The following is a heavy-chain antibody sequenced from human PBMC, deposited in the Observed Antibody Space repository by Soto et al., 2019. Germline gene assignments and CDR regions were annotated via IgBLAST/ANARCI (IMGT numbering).Heavy chain of an antibody. V-gene: IGHV3-74*01. CDR2: INSDGTIS. CDR3: ARPPGDYSAFFFYGMEA. D-gene: IGHD2-15*01. J-gene: IGHJ6*01. Sequence: EGSLRRSCAAAGFTFATCWMNCVRQAPGKGPEWLSGINSDGTISSYADSVKGRFTISRYNARNTLSLQMNSLRADDTAVYYCARPPGDYSAFFFYGMEARGPGTKFT. CDR1: GFTFATCW.